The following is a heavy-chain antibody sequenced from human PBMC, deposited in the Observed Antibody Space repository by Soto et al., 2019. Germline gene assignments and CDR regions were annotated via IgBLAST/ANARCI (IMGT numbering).Heavy chain of an antibody. CDR3: AREGSSSSSSGAFDI. CDR1: GFTFRSYY. V-gene: IGHV3-21*04. Sequence: GSLRLSCAASGFTFRSYYMSWVRQAPGKGLEWVSSISGTSSYIYYADSVMGRFTISRDNAKNSLYLQMNSLRAEDTAVYYWAREGSSSSSSGAFDIWGQGTMVTVSS. D-gene: IGHD6-6*01. J-gene: IGHJ3*02. CDR2: ISGTSSYI.